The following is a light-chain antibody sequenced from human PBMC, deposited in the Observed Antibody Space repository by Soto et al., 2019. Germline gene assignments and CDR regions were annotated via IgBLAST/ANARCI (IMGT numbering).Light chain of an antibody. Sequence: QSALTQPRSVSGSPGQSVTISCTGTSSDVGGYNYVSWYQQHPGKAQKLMIYDVSKRPSGVPDHFSGSKSGNTASLTFSGLQAEDGADYYCCSYAGSYSYVFGTGTKVTVL. CDR2: DVS. CDR1: SSDVGGYNY. J-gene: IGLJ1*01. V-gene: IGLV2-11*01. CDR3: CSYAGSYSYV.